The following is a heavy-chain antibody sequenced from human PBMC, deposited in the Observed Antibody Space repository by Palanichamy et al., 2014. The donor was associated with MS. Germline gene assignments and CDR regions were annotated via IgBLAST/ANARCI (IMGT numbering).Heavy chain of an antibody. Sequence: EVRLVEVWGRPGQAWGVPETLLCSLWIHFNNYNMNWVRQAPGKGLEWVSFISAGGGFIHYADSVKGRFIISRDNAKRSLFLQMNSLRVEDTAVYYCATGGGGQRGNWGQGTLVTISS. CDR3: ATGGGGQRGN. D-gene: IGHD4-23*01. V-gene: IGHV3-21*01. CDR2: ISAGGGFI. J-gene: IGHJ4*02. CDR1: IHFNNYN.